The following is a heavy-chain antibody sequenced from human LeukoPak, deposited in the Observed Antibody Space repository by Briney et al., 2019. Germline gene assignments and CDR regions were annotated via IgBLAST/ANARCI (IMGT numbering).Heavy chain of an antibody. V-gene: IGHV4-30-2*01. D-gene: IGHD3-10*01. Sequence: SETLSLTCTVSGGSISSGGYYWSWIRQPPGKGLEWIGEINHSGSTNYNPSFKSRVTISVDTSKNQFSLKLSSVTAADTAVYYCARAMASDAFDIWGQGTMVTVSS. J-gene: IGHJ3*02. CDR1: GGSISSGGYY. CDR3: ARAMASDAFDI. CDR2: INHSGST.